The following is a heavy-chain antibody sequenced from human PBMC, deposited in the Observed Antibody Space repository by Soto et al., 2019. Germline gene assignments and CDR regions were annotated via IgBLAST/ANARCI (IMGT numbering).Heavy chain of an antibody. V-gene: IGHV3-64*01. J-gene: IGHJ6*02. CDR1: GFTFSSYA. D-gene: IGHD5-18*01. Sequence: GGALRLSLAASGFTFSSYAIHWVRQAPGKGLEYVSAISSNGGSTYYANSVKGRFTISRDNSKNTLYLQMGSLRAEDMAVYYCARSGYSYGSLDGMDVWGQGTTVTVSS. CDR3: ARSGYSYGSLDGMDV. CDR2: ISSNGGST.